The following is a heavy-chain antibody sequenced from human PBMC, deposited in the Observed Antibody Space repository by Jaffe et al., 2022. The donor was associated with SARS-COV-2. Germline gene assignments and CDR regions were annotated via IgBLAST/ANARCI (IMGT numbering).Heavy chain of an antibody. D-gene: IGHD5-18*01. CDR1: GYTFTGYY. CDR3: ARDSSIRIQLWTTLGADDAFDI. J-gene: IGHJ3*02. Sequence: QVQLVQSGAEVKKPGASVKVSCKASGYTFTGYYMHWVRQAPGQGLEWMGWINPNSGGTNYAQKFQGRVTMTRDTSISTAYMELSRLRSDDTAVYYCARDSSIRIQLWTTLGADDAFDIWGQGTMVTVSS. CDR2: INPNSGGT. V-gene: IGHV1-2*02.